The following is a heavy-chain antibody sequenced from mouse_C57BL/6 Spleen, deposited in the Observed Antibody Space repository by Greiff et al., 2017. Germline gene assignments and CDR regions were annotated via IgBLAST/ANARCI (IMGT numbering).Heavy chain of an antibody. J-gene: IGHJ4*01. D-gene: IGHD1-1*01. CDR3: ERRHYYYGRRSAYCAMDY. Sequence: QVQLQQPGAELVKPGASVKMSCKASGYTFTSYWITWVKQRPGQGLEWIGDIYPGSGSTNYNEKFKSKATLTVDTSSSTAYMQLSSLTSEDSAVYYCERRHYYYGRRSAYCAMDYWGQGTSVTVSA. V-gene: IGHV1-55*01. CDR1: GYTFTSYW. CDR2: IYPGSGST.